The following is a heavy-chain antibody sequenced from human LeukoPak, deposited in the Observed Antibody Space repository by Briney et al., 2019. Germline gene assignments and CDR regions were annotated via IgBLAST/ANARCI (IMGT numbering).Heavy chain of an antibody. CDR1: GFTFSSYG. CDR2: IRYDGSNK. J-gene: IGHJ4*02. V-gene: IGHV3-30*02. Sequence: GGSLRLSCAASGFTFSSYGMHWVRQAPGKGLEWVAFIRYDGSNKYYADSVKGRFTISRDNSKNTLYLQMNSLRAEDTAVYYCAKREGYYYDSSGPLDYWGQGTLVTVSS. CDR3: AKREGYYYDSSGPLDY. D-gene: IGHD3-22*01.